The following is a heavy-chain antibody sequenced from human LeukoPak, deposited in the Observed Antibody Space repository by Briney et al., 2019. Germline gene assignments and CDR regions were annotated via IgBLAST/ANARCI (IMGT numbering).Heavy chain of an antibody. CDR3: ATTLGSRNWWFDP. D-gene: IGHD1-1*01. Sequence: ASVKVSCKVSGYTLTELSMHWVRQAPGKGLEWMGGFDPEDGETIYAQKFQGSVTMTEDTSTDTAYMELSSLRSEDTAVYYCATTLGSRNWWFDPWGQGTLVTVSS. V-gene: IGHV1-24*01. CDR1: GYTLTELS. CDR2: FDPEDGET. J-gene: IGHJ5*02.